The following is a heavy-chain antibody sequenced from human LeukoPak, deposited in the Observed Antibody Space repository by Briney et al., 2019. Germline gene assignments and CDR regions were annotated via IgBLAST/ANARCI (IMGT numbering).Heavy chain of an antibody. D-gene: IGHD5-12*01. J-gene: IGHJ4*02. CDR1: GFTFSSYA. CDR3: AKAGYSGYDGGDYFDY. Sequence: GGSLTLSCAASGFTFSSYAMSLVRQAPGKGLEWVSAISGSGGSTYYADSVKGRFTISRDNSKTTLYLQMNSLRAEDTAVYYCAKAGYSGYDGGDYFDYWGQGTLVTVSS. V-gene: IGHV3-23*01. CDR2: ISGSGGST.